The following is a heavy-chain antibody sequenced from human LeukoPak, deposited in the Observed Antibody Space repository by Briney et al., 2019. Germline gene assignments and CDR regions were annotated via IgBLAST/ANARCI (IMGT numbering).Heavy chain of an antibody. CDR3: ATYSSLNRREFQY. J-gene: IGHJ1*01. V-gene: IGHV3-48*01. CDR1: GFSFKTYS. D-gene: IGHD3-22*01. Sequence: GGSLRLSCAAFGFSFKTYSMNWVRQAPGKGLEWVSYIGSSSSTTDYADSVKGRFTISSDNAKNSLYLQMNSLRAEDTAVYYCATYSSLNRREFQYWGQGTLLTVSS. CDR2: IGSSSSTT.